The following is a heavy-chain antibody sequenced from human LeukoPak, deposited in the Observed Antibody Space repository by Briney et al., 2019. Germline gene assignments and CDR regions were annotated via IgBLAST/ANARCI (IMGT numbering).Heavy chain of an antibody. CDR2: IYYSGST. J-gene: IGHJ4*02. D-gene: IGHD6-19*01. V-gene: IGHV4-59*01. Sequence: PSETLSLTCTVSGGSISSYYWSWIRQPPGKGLEWIGYIYYSGSTNYNPSLKSRVTISVDTSKNQPSLKLNSVTAADTAVYYCARGLGGSSGCFGYWGQGALVTVSS. CDR1: GGSISSYY. CDR3: ARGLGGSSGCFGY.